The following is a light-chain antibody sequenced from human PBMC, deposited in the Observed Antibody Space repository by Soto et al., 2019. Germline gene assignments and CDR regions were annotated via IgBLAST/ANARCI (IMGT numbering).Light chain of an antibody. CDR2: DAS. CDR3: QHYINYPWT. V-gene: IGKV1-5*01. J-gene: IGKJ1*01. CDR1: QSISTW. Sequence: DIQMTQSPSTLSASVGDRVTITCRASQSISTWLAWYQQKPGKAPKLLIYDASSLESGVPSRFGGGGSGTEFTLTISCLQPDDFAIYYCQHYINYPWTFGQGNKVEIK.